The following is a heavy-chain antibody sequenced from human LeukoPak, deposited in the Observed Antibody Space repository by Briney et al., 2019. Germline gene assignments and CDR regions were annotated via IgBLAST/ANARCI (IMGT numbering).Heavy chain of an antibody. Sequence: ASVKVSCQASGYTFTGYYIHWVRQAPGQGLEWMGWISAYNGNTNYAQKLQGRVTMTTDTSTSTAYMELRSLRSDDTAVYYCAREPLTTPYSSGWYVYWGQGTLVTVSS. CDR1: GYTFTGYY. V-gene: IGHV1-18*04. CDR2: ISAYNGNT. D-gene: IGHD6-19*01. J-gene: IGHJ4*02. CDR3: AREPLTTPYSSGWYVY.